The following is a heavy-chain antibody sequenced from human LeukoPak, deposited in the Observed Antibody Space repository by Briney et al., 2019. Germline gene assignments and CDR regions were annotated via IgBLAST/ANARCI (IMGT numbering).Heavy chain of an antibody. D-gene: IGHD1-26*01. CDR1: GGSISSSNW. Sequence: PSETLSLTCAVSGGSISSSNWWSWVRQPPGKGLEWIGEIYHSGSTNYNPSLKSRVTISVDKSKNQFSLKLSSVTAADTAVYYCASYSGSYYDFDYWGQGTLVTVSS. CDR3: ASYSGSYYDFDY. J-gene: IGHJ4*02. CDR2: IYHSGST. V-gene: IGHV4-4*02.